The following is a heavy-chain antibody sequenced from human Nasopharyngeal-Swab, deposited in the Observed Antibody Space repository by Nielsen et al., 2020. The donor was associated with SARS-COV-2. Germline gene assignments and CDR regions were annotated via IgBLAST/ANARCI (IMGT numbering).Heavy chain of an antibody. V-gene: IGHV3-23*01. CDR2: ISGSGGST. CDR1: GFTFSSYA. CDR3: AKTLSDYSDYVDAFDI. D-gene: IGHD4-11*01. Sequence: GESLKISCAASGFTFSSYAMSWVRQAPGKGLEWVSAISGSGGSTYYADSVKGRFTISRDNSKNTLYLQMNSLRAEDTAVYYCAKTLSDYSDYVDAFDIWGQGTMVTVSS. J-gene: IGHJ3*02.